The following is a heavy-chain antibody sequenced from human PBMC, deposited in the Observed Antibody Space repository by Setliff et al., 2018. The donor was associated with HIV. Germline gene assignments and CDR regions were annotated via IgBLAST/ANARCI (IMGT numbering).Heavy chain of an antibody. J-gene: IGHJ4*02. V-gene: IGHV1-18*01. CDR2: ISADTGNT. CDR3: VRDLYDY. Sequence: ASAKVSCKASGYRFSGYGISWVRQAPGQGLEWMGWISADTGNTNFAQKFQGRVTLTTDTSTNTAYMELRSLRADDTAVYFCVRDLYDYWGQGTLVTVSS. CDR1: GYRFSGYG. D-gene: IGHD2-2*02.